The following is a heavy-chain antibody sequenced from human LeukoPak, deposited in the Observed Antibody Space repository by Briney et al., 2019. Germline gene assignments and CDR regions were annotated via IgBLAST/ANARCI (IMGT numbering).Heavy chain of an antibody. J-gene: IGHJ4*02. Sequence: ASVKVSCKASGGTFSSYTVHWVRQAPGQGLEWVGRIIPILNIANYAQKFQGRVTIIADKSTGTAYLELSSLRSEDTAVFYCAIIRGRQSPDFDFWGQGTLVTVSS. V-gene: IGHV1-69*02. D-gene: IGHD3-10*01. CDR2: IIPILNIA. CDR3: AIIRGRQSPDFDF. CDR1: GGTFSSYT.